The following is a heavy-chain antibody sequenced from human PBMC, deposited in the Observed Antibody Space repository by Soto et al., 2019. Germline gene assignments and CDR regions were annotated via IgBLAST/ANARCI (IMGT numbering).Heavy chain of an antibody. D-gene: IGHD3-16*01. V-gene: IGHV3-9*02. Sequence: EVKLVESGGGLVQPGRSLRLSCVASGFTSDDYAMHWVRQAPGKGLEWVAGIYWNSNRIDYGDSVKGRFTISRDNAEKSLYLQMNSLRPEDTAMYFCLKDVRPGGADCWGQGTLVTVSS. J-gene: IGHJ4*02. CDR1: GFTSDDYA. CDR2: IYWNSNRI. CDR3: LKDVRPGGADC.